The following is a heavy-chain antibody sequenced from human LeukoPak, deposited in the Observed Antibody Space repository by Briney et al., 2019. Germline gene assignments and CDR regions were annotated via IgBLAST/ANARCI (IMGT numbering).Heavy chain of an antibody. D-gene: IGHD6-13*01. CDR2: ISAYNGNT. Sequence: RASVKVSSKDSGYTFTSYGISRVRQAPGQGLEWMGWISAYNGNTNYAQKLQGRVTMTTDTSTSTAYMERRSLRSDDTAVYYCTRAYSSSGPDRTGTKFDYWGQGTLVTVSS. V-gene: IGHV1-18*01. CDR1: GYTFTSYG. J-gene: IGHJ4*02. CDR3: TRAYSSSGPDRTGTKFDY.